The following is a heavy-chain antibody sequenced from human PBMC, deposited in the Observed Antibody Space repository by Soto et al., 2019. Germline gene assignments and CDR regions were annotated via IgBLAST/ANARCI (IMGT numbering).Heavy chain of an antibody. CDR3: ARDPNLNYYDSSGCDY. V-gene: IGHV3-30-3*01. CDR2: ISYDGSNK. CDR1: GFTFSSYS. Sequence: GGSLRLSCAASGFTFSSYSMHWVRQAPGKGLEWVAVISYDGSNKYYADSVKGRFTISRDNSKNTLYLQMNSLRAEDTAVYYCARDPNLNYYDSSGCDYWGQGTLVTVSS. D-gene: IGHD3-22*01. J-gene: IGHJ4*02.